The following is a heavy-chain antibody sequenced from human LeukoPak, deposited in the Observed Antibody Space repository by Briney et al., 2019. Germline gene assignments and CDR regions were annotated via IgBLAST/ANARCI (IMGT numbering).Heavy chain of an antibody. J-gene: IGHJ4*02. D-gene: IGHD3-22*01. V-gene: IGHV3-30-3*01. Sequence: QPGRSLRLSCAASGFTFSSYAMHWVRQAPGKGLEWVAVISYDGSNKYYADSVKGRFTISRDNSKNTLHLQMNSLRAEDTAVYFCAKGSYYYDSTGYSPAPGDWGQGTLVTVSS. CDR1: GFTFSSYA. CDR2: ISYDGSNK. CDR3: AKGSYYYDSTGYSPAPGD.